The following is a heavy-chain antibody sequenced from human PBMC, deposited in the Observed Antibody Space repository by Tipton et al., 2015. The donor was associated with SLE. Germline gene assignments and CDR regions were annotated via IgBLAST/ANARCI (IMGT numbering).Heavy chain of an antibody. CDR1: GGSFSGYY. J-gene: IGHJ4*02. Sequence: TLSLTCAVYGGSFSGYYWSWIRQSPGKGLEWIGEIHHSGSTIYNPSLKSRVTISVDKNQFSLKLTSVTAADTAVYYCALQYDSSGYYWFWGQGTLVTVSS. V-gene: IGHV4-34*01. CDR2: IHHSGST. D-gene: IGHD3-22*01. CDR3: ALQYDSSGYYWF.